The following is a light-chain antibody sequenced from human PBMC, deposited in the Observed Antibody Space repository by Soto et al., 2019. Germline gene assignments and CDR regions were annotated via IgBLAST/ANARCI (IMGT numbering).Light chain of an antibody. CDR1: SSDIGVYNY. Sequence: QSALTQPASVSVSPGQSIPISCTGTSSDIGVYNYVSWYQQHPGKAPKLVICEVSNRPSGVSSRFSGSKSGNPASLTISGLRAEDDADYYCTSFTTTNIWVFGGGTKLTVL. CDR3: TSFTTTNIWV. V-gene: IGLV2-14*01. J-gene: IGLJ3*02. CDR2: EVS.